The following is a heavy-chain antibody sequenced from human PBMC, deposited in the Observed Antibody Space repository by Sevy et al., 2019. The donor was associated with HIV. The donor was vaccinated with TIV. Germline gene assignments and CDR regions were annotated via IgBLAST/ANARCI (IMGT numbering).Heavy chain of an antibody. CDR1: GFTFSSYS. CDR3: ARDSHTYCGGDCYGHWFDP. Sequence: GGSLRLSCAASGFTFSSYSMNWVRQAPGKGLEWVSSISSGSSYIYYADSVKGRFTISRDNAKNSLYLQMNSLRAEDTAVYYCARDSHTYCGGDCYGHWFDPWGQGTLVTVSS. J-gene: IGHJ5*02. CDR2: ISSGSSYI. D-gene: IGHD2-21*02. V-gene: IGHV3-21*01.